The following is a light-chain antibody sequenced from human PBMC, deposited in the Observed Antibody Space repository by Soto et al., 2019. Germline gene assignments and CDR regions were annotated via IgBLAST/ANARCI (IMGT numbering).Light chain of an antibody. CDR1: SSDVGAYNY. CDR3: SSYPSATTYV. Sequence: QSALTQPASVSGSPGQSITISCTGTSSDVGAYNYDSWYQQYPGEAPKVIIYDVSHRPAGVSNRFSGSKSGNTASLTISGLQNQDEADYYCSSYPSATTYVFGTGTKVTVL. J-gene: IGLJ1*01. CDR2: DVS. V-gene: IGLV2-14*01.